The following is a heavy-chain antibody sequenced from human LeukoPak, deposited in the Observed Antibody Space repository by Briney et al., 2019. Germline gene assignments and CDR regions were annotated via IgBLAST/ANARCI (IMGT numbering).Heavy chain of an antibody. Sequence: GASVKVSCKASGYTFTGYYMHWVRQAPGQGLEWMGRIIPIFGTANYAQQFQGRVTITTDESTSTAYMELSSLRSEDTAVYYCARDSPNDSSGYYHEYWGQGTLVTVSS. CDR1: GYTFTGYY. D-gene: IGHD3-22*01. V-gene: IGHV1-69*05. J-gene: IGHJ4*02. CDR2: IIPIFGTA. CDR3: ARDSPNDSSGYYHEY.